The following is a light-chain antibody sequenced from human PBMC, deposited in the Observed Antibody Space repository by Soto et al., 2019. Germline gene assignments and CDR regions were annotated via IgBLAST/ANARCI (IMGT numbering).Light chain of an antibody. Sequence: QSVLTQPASVSGSPGQSITISCTGSSSDIGRYNYVSWYQQLPGKAPKLIIYEVSNRPSGVSDRFSGSKSGNTASLSISGLQTEDEADYYCGSYTSATTWVFGRGTKVTVL. CDR3: GSYTSATTWV. CDR2: EVS. CDR1: SSDIGRYNY. J-gene: IGLJ3*02. V-gene: IGLV2-14*03.